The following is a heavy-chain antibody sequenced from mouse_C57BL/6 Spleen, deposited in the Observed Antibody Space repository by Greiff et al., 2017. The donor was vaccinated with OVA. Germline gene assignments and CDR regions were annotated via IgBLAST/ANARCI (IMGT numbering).Heavy chain of an antibody. J-gene: IGHJ4*01. V-gene: IGHV5-9*01. CDR1: GFTFSSYT. CDR3: ARDDAMDY. CDR2: ISGGGGNT. Sequence: EVQLVESGGGLVKPGGSLKLSCAASGFTFSSYTMSWVRQTPEKRLEWVATISGGGGNTYYPDSVKGRFTISRDNAKNTLYLQMSSLRSEDTALYYCARDDAMDYWGQGTSVTVSS.